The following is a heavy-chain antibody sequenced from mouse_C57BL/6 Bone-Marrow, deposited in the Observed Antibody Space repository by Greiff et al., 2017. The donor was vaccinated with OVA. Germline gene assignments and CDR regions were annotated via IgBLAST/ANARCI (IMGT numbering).Heavy chain of an antibody. J-gene: IGHJ2*01. CDR3: ARYPDYYGSGDY. CDR1: GYTFTSYW. D-gene: IGHD1-1*01. V-gene: IGHV1-55*01. CDR2: IYPGSGST. Sequence: VQLQQPGAELLKPGASVKMSCKASGYTFTSYWITWVKQRPGQGLEWIGDIYPGSGSTNYNEKFKSKATLTVDTSSSTAYMQLSSLTSEDSAVYYCARYPDYYGSGDYWGQGTTLTVSS.